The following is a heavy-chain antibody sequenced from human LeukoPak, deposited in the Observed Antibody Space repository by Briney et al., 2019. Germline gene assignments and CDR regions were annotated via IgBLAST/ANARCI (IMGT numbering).Heavy chain of an antibody. CDR1: GYTFTGYY. D-gene: IGHD3-22*01. CDR2: INPNSGGT. J-gene: IGHJ4*02. V-gene: IGHV1-2*02. Sequence: ASVKVSCKASGYTFTGYYMHWVRQAPGQGLEWMGWINPNSGGTNYAQKFQGRVTMTRDTSISTAYMELSRLRSDDTAVCYCARDRDSSGYYYGYWGQGTLVTVSS. CDR3: ARDRDSSGYYYGY.